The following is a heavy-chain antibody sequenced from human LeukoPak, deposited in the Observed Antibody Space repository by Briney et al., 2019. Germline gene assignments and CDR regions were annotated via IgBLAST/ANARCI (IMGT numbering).Heavy chain of an antibody. Sequence: GGSLRLSCAASGFTFSDYYMSWIRQAPGKGLEWVSYISSSGSTIYYADSVKGRFTISRDNAKNSLYLQMNSLRAEDTAVYYCARVAVDSSSWYFAEYFQHWGQGTLVTVSS. J-gene: IGHJ1*01. CDR3: ARVAVDSSSWYFAEYFQH. V-gene: IGHV3-11*01. CDR1: GFTFSDYY. D-gene: IGHD6-13*01. CDR2: ISSSGSTI.